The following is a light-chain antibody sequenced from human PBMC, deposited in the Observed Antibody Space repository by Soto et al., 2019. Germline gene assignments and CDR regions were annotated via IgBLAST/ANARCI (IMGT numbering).Light chain of an antibody. J-gene: IGKJ1*01. CDR3: QQYHNSPRT. CDR1: QSLTTNY. V-gene: IGKV3-20*01. Sequence: EIVLTQSPGTLSLSPGERATISCRATQSLTTNYLAWYQQKPGQAPRLLIYGAFNRAGGISDRFSGSGSGTDVTLTISRLEPEDFAMYYCQQYHNSPRTFGQGTKVEIK. CDR2: GAF.